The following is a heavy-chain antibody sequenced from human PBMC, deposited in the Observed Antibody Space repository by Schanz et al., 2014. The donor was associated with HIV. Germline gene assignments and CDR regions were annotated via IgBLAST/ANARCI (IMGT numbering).Heavy chain of an antibody. V-gene: IGHV3-30*18. Sequence: GFTFRTHGIHWVRQAPAKGLEWVAVISYDGSIKEYADSVKGRFAISRDNSKNTVYLQMNSLRGEDSAVYYCAKVGRIYSXXXIDHWGQGTLVTVSS. D-gene: IGHD6-13*01. CDR2: ISYDGSIK. CDR1: GFTFRTHG. CDR3: AKVGRIYSXXXIDH. J-gene: IGHJ4*02.